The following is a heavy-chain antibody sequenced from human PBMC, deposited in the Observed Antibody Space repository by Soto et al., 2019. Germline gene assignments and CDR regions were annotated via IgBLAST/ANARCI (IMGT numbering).Heavy chain of an antibody. Sequence: GAAVKVSCKASGYTFTSYYMHWVRQAPGQGLEWMGIINPSGGSTSYAQKFQGRVTMTRDTSTSTVYMELSSLRSEDTAVYYCAREGISGYYFDYWGQGTLVTVSS. D-gene: IGHD2-15*01. J-gene: IGHJ4*02. V-gene: IGHV1-46*01. CDR2: INPSGGST. CDR1: GYTFTSYY. CDR3: AREGISGYYFDY.